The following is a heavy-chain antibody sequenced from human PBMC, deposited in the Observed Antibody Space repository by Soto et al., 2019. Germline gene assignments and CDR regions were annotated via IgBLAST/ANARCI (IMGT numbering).Heavy chain of an antibody. CDR3: ARGRSEWRGWGDYYYGMGV. V-gene: IGHV3-74*01. Sequence: EVQLVESGGGLVQPGGSLRLSCAASGFTFSAYWMHWVRQAPGKGLVWVSHVNNDGSSTSYADSVRGRFTISRDNAENTLSLRVNILGAGATAVYCCARGRSEWRGWGDYYYGMGVWGQGTTVTVSS. CDR1: GFTFSAYW. J-gene: IGHJ6*02. D-gene: IGHD3-3*01. CDR2: VNNDGSST.